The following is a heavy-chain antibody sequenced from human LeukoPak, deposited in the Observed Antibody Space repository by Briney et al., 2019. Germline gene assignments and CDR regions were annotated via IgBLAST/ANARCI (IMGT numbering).Heavy chain of an antibody. CDR2: IYNSGTT. CDR3: ARGGCSSTACPPPGFDY. D-gene: IGHD2-2*01. V-gene: IGHV4-59*01. J-gene: IGHJ4*02. Sequence: SETLSLTCSVSGDSISSYYWSWIRQPPGKGLEWIGYIYNSGTTNYNPSLKSCLTISVDTTKNQFSLKLSSVTAADTAVYYCARGGCSSTACPPPGFDYWGQGTLVTVSS. CDR1: GDSISSYY.